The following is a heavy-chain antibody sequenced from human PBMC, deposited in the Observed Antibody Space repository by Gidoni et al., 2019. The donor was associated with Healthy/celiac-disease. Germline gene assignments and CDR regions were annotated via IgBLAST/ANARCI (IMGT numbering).Heavy chain of an antibody. CDR1: GFTFSSYA. V-gene: IGHV3-23*01. J-gene: IGHJ4*02. Sequence: EVQLLESGGGLVQPGGSLRLSCAASGFTFSSYAMSWVRQAPGKGLEWVSAISGSGGSTYYADSVKGRFTISRDNSKNTLYLQMNSLRAEDTAVYYCAKDQHYDFWSGDPGFDYWGQGTLVTVSS. CDR2: ISGSGGST. CDR3: AKDQHYDFWSGDPGFDY. D-gene: IGHD3-3*01.